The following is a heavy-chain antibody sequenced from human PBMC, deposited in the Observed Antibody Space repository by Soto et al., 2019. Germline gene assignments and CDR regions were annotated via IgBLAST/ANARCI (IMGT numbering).Heavy chain of an antibody. D-gene: IGHD3-3*01. Sequence: QVQLVESGGGVVQPGRSLRLSCAASGFTFSRYGMHWVRKAPGKGLEWVAVIWYDGSNKYYAESVKGRFSISRDNSKNTLYLQMNSLRAEDTAVYYCARAKGDDFCSGHYGMDVWGQGTTVTVSS. CDR3: ARAKGDDFCSGHYGMDV. V-gene: IGHV3-33*01. J-gene: IGHJ6*02. CDR1: GFTFSRYG. CDR2: IWYDGSNK.